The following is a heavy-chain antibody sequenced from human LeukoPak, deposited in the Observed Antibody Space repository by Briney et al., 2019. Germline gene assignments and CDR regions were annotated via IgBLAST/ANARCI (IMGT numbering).Heavy chain of an antibody. CDR2: IYHSGST. D-gene: IGHD3-10*01. J-gene: IGHJ4*02. V-gene: IGHV4-38-2*02. CDR3: ARSPGHYYGSGDY. CDR1: GYSISSGYY. Sequence: PSETLSLTCTVSGYSISSGYYWGWIRQPPGKGLEWIGSIYHSGSTYYNPSLKSRVTISVDTSKNQFSLKLNSVTAADMAVYYCARSPGHYYGSGDYWGQGTLVTVSS.